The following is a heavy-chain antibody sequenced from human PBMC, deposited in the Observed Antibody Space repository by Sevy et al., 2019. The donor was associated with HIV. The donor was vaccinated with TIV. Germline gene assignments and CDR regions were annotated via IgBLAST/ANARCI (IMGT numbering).Heavy chain of an antibody. CDR3: AKEWTGLYYYYGMDV. D-gene: IGHD1-1*01. CDR1: GFTFSSYD. Sequence: GGSLRLSCAASGFTFSSYDMSWVRQAPGKGLEWVSDISGSGGSTYYADSVKGRFTISRDNSKNTLYLQMNSLRAEDTAVYYCAKEWTGLYYYYGMDVWGQGTTVTVSS. CDR2: ISGSGGST. J-gene: IGHJ6*02. V-gene: IGHV3-23*01.